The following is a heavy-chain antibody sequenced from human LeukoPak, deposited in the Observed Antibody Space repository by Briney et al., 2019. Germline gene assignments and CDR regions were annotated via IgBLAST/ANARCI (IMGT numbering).Heavy chain of an antibody. CDR2: ISYSGVVK. D-gene: IGHD3-3*01. CDR3: ARGIGSQLRSGWFDP. Sequence: GTSLRLSCTASGYTFSDYGMHWVRQAPGKGLEWLSVISYSGVVKFYADSVKGRFTISRDNSKNTLYLQMNSLRAEDTAVYYCARGIGSQLRSGWFDPWGQGTLVTVSS. CDR1: GYTFSDYG. V-gene: IGHV3-33*08. J-gene: IGHJ5*02.